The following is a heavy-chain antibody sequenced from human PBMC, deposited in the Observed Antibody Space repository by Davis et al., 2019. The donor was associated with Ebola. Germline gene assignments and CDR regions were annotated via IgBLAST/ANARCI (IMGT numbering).Heavy chain of an antibody. Sequence: ASVKVSCKASGYTFTGYYMHWVRQAPGQGLEWMGWINPNSGGTNYAQKFQGWVTMTRDTSISTAYMELSRLRSDDTAVYYCARGPKGDCSGGSCNYGMDVWGQGTTVTVSS. V-gene: IGHV1-2*04. CDR2: INPNSGGT. J-gene: IGHJ6*02. CDR3: ARGPKGDCSGGSCNYGMDV. D-gene: IGHD2-15*01. CDR1: GYTFTGYY.